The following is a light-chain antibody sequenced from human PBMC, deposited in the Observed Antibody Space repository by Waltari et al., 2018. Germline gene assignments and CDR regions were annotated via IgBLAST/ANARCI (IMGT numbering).Light chain of an antibody. CDR3: QQYDDFPPYT. Sequence: DIQMTQSPSSLSASVGDRVTISCQASRAIKNHLNWYQQKPGKAPNLLIYDASNLEIGVPSRFSGRGSGTHFTFTISSLQPEDVATYYCQQYDDFPPYTFGQGTKVEI. J-gene: IGKJ2*01. CDR2: DAS. V-gene: IGKV1-33*01. CDR1: RAIKNH.